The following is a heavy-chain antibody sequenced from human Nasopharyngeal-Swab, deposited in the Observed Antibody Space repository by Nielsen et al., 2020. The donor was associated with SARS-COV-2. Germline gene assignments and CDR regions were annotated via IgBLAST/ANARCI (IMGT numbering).Heavy chain of an antibody. V-gene: IGHV4-34*01. J-gene: IGHJ4*02. CDR3: ARGQGAYTCFRRPPLVAY. D-gene: IGHD5-18*01. Sequence: WIRQPPGKGLEWIGEINHSGSTNYNPSLKSRVTISVDTSKNQFSLKLSSLTAADTAVYFCARGQGAYTCFRRPPLVAYWGQGTLVTVSS. CDR2: INHSGST.